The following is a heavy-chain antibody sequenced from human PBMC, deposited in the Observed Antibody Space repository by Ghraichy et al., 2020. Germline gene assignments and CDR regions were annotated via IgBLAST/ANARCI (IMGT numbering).Heavy chain of an antibody. CDR2: ISSSSTYT. J-gene: IGHJ4*02. Sequence: LSLTCAASGFTFSDYYMSWIRQAPGEGLEWVSYISSSSTYTNYADSVKGRFTISRDNAKNSLYLQMNSLRAEDTAVYYCARVGCSTTSCYRAMDYWGQGTLVTVSS. CDR1: GFTFSDYY. CDR3: ARVGCSTTSCYRAMDY. D-gene: IGHD2-2*02. V-gene: IGHV3-11*05.